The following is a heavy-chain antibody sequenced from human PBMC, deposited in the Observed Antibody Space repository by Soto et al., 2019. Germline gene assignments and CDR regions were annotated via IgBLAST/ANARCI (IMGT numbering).Heavy chain of an antibody. Sequence: EVQLVESGGGLVKPGGSLRLPCAASGFTFTRHSMNWVRQAPGKGLEWVSCISGTGTFIYYSDSVKGRFTISRDDAKTSLYLQMNSLTAEDTAVYYCARGSGTDTGDALDIWGPGTMVTVS. CDR3: ARGSGTDTGDALDI. CDR1: GFTFTRHS. D-gene: IGHD2-21*02. J-gene: IGHJ3*02. CDR2: ISGTGTFI. V-gene: IGHV3-21*06.